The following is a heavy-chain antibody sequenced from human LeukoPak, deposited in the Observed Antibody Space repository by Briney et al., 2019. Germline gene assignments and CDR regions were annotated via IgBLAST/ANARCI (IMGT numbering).Heavy chain of an antibody. Sequence: PGGSLRLSCAASGFTFSSYAMSWVRQAPGKGLEWVSSISSSSSYIYYADSVKGRFTISRDNAKNSLYLQMNSLRAEDTAVYYCAREGGWYEGDWFDPWGQGTLVTVSS. CDR1: GFTFSSYA. D-gene: IGHD6-19*01. J-gene: IGHJ5*02. CDR3: AREGGWYEGDWFDP. CDR2: ISSSSSYI. V-gene: IGHV3-21*01.